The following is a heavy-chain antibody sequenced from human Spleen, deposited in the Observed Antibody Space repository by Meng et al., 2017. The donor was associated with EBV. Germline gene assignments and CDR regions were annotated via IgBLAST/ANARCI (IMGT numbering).Heavy chain of an antibody. J-gene: IGHJ4*02. CDR3: SRDLAGPYDD. CDR1: GFTFSRYW. Sequence: EVELGESGGALVQPGGSLRLSCAVSGFTFSRYWMHWVRQVPGKGLVWVSRINENGGITTYADSVRGRFTISRDNTKNTLYLEMNSLRAEDTAMYFCSRDLAGPYDDWGQGTLVTVSS. CDR2: INENGGIT. V-gene: IGHV3-74*03.